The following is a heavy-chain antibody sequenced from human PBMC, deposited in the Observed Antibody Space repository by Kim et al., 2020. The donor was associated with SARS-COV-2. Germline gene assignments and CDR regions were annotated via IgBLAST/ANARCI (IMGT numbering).Heavy chain of an antibody. V-gene: IGHV3-30*18. Sequence: GGSLRLSCAASGFTFSSYGMHWVRQAPGKGLEWVAVISYDGSNKYYADSVKGRFTISRDNSKNTLYLQMNSLRAEDTAVYYCAKDAYYDFWSGYPSSPDYWGQGTLVTVSS. CDR3: AKDAYYDFWSGYPSSPDY. CDR2: ISYDGSNK. D-gene: IGHD3-3*01. J-gene: IGHJ4*02. CDR1: GFTFSSYG.